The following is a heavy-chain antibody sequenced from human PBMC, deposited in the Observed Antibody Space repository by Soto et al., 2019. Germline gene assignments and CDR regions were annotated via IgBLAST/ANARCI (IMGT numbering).Heavy chain of an antibody. J-gene: IGHJ6*02. CDR3: AREGHGSGSYYGAGDAYYYYGTDV. CDR1: GYTFTSYA. Sequence: ASVKVSCKASGYTFTSYAMHWVRQAPGQRLEWMGWINAGNGNTKYSQKFEGRVTITRDTSASTAYMELSSLRSEDTAVYYCAREGHGSGSYYGAGDAYYYYGTDVWGQGTTVTVSS. D-gene: IGHD3-10*01. V-gene: IGHV1-3*01. CDR2: INAGNGNT.